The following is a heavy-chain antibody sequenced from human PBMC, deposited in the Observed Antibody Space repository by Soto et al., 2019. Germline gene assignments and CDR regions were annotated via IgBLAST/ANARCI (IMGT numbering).Heavy chain of an antibody. CDR3: AKDSGYNYGYFRWFDP. Sequence: SETLSLTFTVSGGSISHYYWSWIRQPPGRGLEWIGHIFYSGSTNYNPALKSRVTISVDTSKSQFSLKLSSVTAADTAVYYCAKDSGYNYGYFRWFDPWGQGTLVTVSS. CDR2: IFYSGST. CDR1: GGSISHYY. J-gene: IGHJ5*02. D-gene: IGHD5-18*01. V-gene: IGHV4-59*01.